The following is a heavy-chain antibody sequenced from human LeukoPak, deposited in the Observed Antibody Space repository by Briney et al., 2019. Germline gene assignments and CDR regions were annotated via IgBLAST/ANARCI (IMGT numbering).Heavy chain of an antibody. Sequence: KTGGSLRLSCAASGFTFSSYAMGWVRQAPGKGLERVSSISSSSSYIYYADSVKGRFTISRDNAKNSLYLQMNSLRAEDTAVYYCASNYYGSGSYYDAFDIWGQGTMVTVSS. D-gene: IGHD3-10*01. J-gene: IGHJ3*02. V-gene: IGHV3-21*01. CDR2: ISSSSSYI. CDR3: ASNYYGSGSYYDAFDI. CDR1: GFTFSSYA.